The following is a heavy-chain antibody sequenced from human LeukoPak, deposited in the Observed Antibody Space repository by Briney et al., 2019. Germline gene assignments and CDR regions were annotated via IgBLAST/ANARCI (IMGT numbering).Heavy chain of an antibody. CDR2: IYYSGST. V-gene: IGHV4-59*08. Sequence: SETLSLTCTVSGGSISSYYWSWIRQPPGKGLEWIGYIYYSGSTNYNPSLKSRVTISVDTSKNQFSLKLSSVTAADTAVYYCARLRYTDYYYYGMDVWGQGTTVTVSS. D-gene: IGHD1-1*01. CDR3: ARLRYTDYYYYGMDV. CDR1: GGSISSYY. J-gene: IGHJ6*02.